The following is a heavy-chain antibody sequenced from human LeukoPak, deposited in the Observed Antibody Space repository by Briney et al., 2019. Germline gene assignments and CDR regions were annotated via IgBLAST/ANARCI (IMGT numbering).Heavy chain of an antibody. CDR3: ARRHYYDSSGYYSLYYYYYYYYYMDV. CDR2: IRFDGSYN. V-gene: IGHV3-30*02. Sequence: GGSLRLSCAASGFTFSSYGMHWVRQAPGKGLEWVAFIRFDGSYNSYSDSVKGRFTISRDNSKNTLYLQMNSLRAEDTAVYYCARRHYYDSSGYYSLYYYYYYYYYMDVWGKGTTVTVSS. J-gene: IGHJ6*03. CDR1: GFTFSSYG. D-gene: IGHD3-22*01.